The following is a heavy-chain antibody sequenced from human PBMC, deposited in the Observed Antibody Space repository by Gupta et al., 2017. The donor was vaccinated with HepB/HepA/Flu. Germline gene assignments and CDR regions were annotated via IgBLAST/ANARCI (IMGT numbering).Heavy chain of an antibody. V-gene: IGHV6-1*01. D-gene: IGHD3-22*01. CDR1: GDSVSSNSAA. CDR2: TYYRSKWYN. J-gene: IGHJ4*02. CDR3: AREATGITMIVVVTDAFDY. Sequence: QVQLQQSGPGLVKPSPTLSLTCAISGDSVSSNSAAWNWIRQSPSRGREWLGRTYYRSKWYNDYAVSVKSRITINPDTSKNQFSLQLNSVTPEDTAVYYCAREATGITMIVVVTDAFDYWGQGTLVTVSS.